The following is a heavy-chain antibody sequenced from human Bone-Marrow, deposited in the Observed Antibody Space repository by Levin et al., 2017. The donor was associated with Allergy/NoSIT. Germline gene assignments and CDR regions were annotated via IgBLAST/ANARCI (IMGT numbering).Heavy chain of an antibody. V-gene: IGHV3-33*01. J-gene: IGHJ4*02. D-gene: IGHD1-26*01. Sequence: SCAASGFTFSSYGMHWVRQAPGKGLEWVAVIWYDGSNKYYADSVKGRFTISRDNSKNTLYLQMNSLRAEDTAVYYCARDPGHDLGLFDYWGQGTLVTVSS. CDR1: GFTFSSYG. CDR3: ARDPGHDLGLFDY. CDR2: IWYDGSNK.